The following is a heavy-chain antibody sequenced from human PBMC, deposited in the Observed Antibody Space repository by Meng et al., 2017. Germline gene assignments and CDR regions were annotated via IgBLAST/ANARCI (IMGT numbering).Heavy chain of an antibody. CDR3: ARDPVYCSGGSCYSVNAFDI. CDR2: IWYDGSNK. CDR1: GFTFSSYG. Sequence: GESLKISCAASGFTFSSYGMHWVRQAPGKGLEWVAVIWYDGSNKYYADSVKGRFTISRDNSKNTLYLQMNSLRAEDTAVYYCARDPVYCSGGSCYSVNAFDIWGQGTMVTVSS. D-gene: IGHD2-15*01. V-gene: IGHV3-33*01. J-gene: IGHJ3*02.